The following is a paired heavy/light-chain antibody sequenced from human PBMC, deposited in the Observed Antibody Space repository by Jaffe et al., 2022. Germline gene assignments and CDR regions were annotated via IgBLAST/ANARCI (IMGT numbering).Light chain of an antibody. Sequence: DIQMTQSPSSLSASVGDRVSITCRASQAVRRSLSWYQQQPGNAPKLLIYAASNLQSGVPSRFSGSGSGTDFTLTISNLQPEDFATYYCQHSYSTPPTFGQGTKVEI. J-gene: IGKJ1*01. CDR1: QAVRRS. CDR3: QHSYSTPPT. V-gene: IGKV1-39*01. CDR2: AAS.
Heavy chain of an antibody. J-gene: IGHJ3*02. CDR2: IGASGGDT. D-gene: IGHD4-17*01. CDR3: AKDLRAYGDYENAFDI. Sequence: EVQLLQSGGGLVQPGGSLRLSCAASEVTFSIFAMAWVRQAPGKGLEWVSAIGASGGDTYYADSLKGRFTISRDNSKNTLYLQMNSLRVEDTAVYYCAKDLRAYGDYENAFDIWGQGTMVTVSS. V-gene: IGHV3-23*01. CDR1: EVTFSIFA.